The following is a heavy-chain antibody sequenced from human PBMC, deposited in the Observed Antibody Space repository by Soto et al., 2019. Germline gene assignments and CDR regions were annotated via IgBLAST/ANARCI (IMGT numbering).Heavy chain of an antibody. D-gene: IGHD4-17*01. V-gene: IGHV3-7*01. CDR1: GFTFSSYW. CDR3: ARIERLRTGSAFDY. J-gene: IGHJ4*02. CDR2: IKQDGSEK. Sequence: GSLRLSCAASGFTFSSYWMSWVRQAPGKGLEWVANIKQDGSEKYYVDSVKGRFTISRDNAKNSLYLQMNSLRAEDTAVYYCARIERLRTGSAFDYWGQGTLVTVSS.